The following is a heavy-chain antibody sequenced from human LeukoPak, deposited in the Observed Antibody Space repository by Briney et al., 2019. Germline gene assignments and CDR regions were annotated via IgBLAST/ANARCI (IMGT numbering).Heavy chain of an antibody. CDR2: IRYDGSNK. CDR3: AKVGEMGVCSSTSCYGYGDY. CDR1: GFTFSSYG. Sequence: SGGSLRLSCAASGFTFSSYGMHWVRQAPGKGLEWVAFIRYDGSNKYYADSVKGRFTISRDNSKNTLYLQMNSLRAEDTAVYYCAKVGEMGVCSSTSCYGYGDYWGQGTLVTVSS. J-gene: IGHJ4*02. D-gene: IGHD2-2*01. V-gene: IGHV3-30*02.